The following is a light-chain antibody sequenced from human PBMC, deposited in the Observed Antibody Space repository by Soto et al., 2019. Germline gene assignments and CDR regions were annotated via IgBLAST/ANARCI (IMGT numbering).Light chain of an antibody. V-gene: IGKV3-20*01. J-gene: IGKJ3*01. Sequence: EIVLTQSPGTLSLSPGERATLSCRASQSVSSSYLAWYQQKPGQAPRLLIYGASSRATGIPDRFSGSVSGTDFSLTISRLESEDFAVYYCQQYGSSLFTFGPRTKVDIK. CDR2: GAS. CDR3: QQYGSSLFT. CDR1: QSVSSSY.